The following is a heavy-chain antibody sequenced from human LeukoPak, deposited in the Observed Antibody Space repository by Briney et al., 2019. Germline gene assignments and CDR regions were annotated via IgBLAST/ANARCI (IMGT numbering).Heavy chain of an antibody. D-gene: IGHD3-3*01. CDR1: GFTFSSYS. V-gene: IGHV3-48*01. CDR3: ARDMTIFGVVLDPKFDY. CDR2: ISSSSSTM. J-gene: IGHJ4*02. Sequence: QPGGSLRLSCAASGFTFSSYSMNWVRQAPGKGLEWVSYISSSSSTMYYADSVKGRFTISRDNAKNSLYLQMNSLRAEDTAVYYCARDMTIFGVVLDPKFDYWGQGTLVTVSS.